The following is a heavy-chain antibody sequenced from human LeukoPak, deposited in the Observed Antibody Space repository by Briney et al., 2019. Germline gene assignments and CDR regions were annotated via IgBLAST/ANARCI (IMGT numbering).Heavy chain of an antibody. CDR3: ARHKSSEWGAGDFDY. CDR1: GGPISSGTYY. CDR2: VYISGST. J-gene: IGHJ4*02. Sequence: SETLSLTCTVSGGPISSGTYYWSWIRQPAGKGLEWIGRVYISGSTNYNPSLKSRVTISLDTSKNQFSLKLSSVTAADTAVYYCARHKSSEWGAGDFDYWGQGTLVTVSS. V-gene: IGHV4-61*02. D-gene: IGHD3-3*01.